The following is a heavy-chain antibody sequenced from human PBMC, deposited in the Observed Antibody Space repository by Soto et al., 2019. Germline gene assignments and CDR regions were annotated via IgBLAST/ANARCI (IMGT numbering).Heavy chain of an antibody. CDR1: GFTFSSYG. V-gene: IGHV3-33*01. D-gene: IGHD3-10*01. Sequence: GGSLRLSCAASGFTFSSYGMHWVRQAPGKGLEWVAVIWYDGSNKYYADSVKGRFTISRDNSKNTLYLQMNSLRAEDTAVYYCARGRMVRGVPVWCMDVWGQGTTVTVSS. CDR3: ARGRMVRGVPVWCMDV. CDR2: IWYDGSNK. J-gene: IGHJ6*02.